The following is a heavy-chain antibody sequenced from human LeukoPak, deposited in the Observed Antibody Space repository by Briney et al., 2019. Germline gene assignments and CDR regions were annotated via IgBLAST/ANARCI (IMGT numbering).Heavy chain of an antibody. V-gene: IGHV1-18*01. CDR1: GYTFTSYG. J-gene: IGHJ5*02. Sequence: ASVKVSCKASGYTFTSYGISWVRQAPGQGLEWMGWISAYNGNTNYAQKLQGRVTMTTDTSTSTAYMELRSLRSDDTAVYYCALYYTGYTSGWSPGWFDPWGQGTLVTVSS. CDR3: ALYYTGYTSGWSPGWFDP. D-gene: IGHD6-19*01. CDR2: ISAYNGNT.